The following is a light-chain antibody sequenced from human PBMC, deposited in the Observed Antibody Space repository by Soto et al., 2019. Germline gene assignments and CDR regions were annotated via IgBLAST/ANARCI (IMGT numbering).Light chain of an antibody. Sequence: QSALTQPASVSGSPGQSITISCTGTSSDVGGYNYVSWYQQHPGKAPKLIIYDVSYRPSGVSNRFSGSKSGNTSSLTISGLQAEDEADYYCSSNTSISTVVFGGGTKLTVL. J-gene: IGLJ2*01. CDR1: SSDVGGYNY. V-gene: IGLV2-14*01. CDR2: DVS. CDR3: SSNTSISTVV.